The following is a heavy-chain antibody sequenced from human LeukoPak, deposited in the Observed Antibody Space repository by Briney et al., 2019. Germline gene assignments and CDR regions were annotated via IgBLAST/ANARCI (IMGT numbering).Heavy chain of an antibody. Sequence: SGPLTLTCAVSVGAISSGKWRAWASHSQGTGLEWSGEIYHNGTHSYYPSIYSRVTISPVTFKNDFSLNLASLTAADPAVYYCATAPIVRGEGGERYKYGMDVWGQGTTVIVSS. CDR1: VGAISSGKW. D-gene: IGHD3-10*01. V-gene: IGHV4-4*02. CDR2: IYHNGTH. J-gene: IGHJ6*02. CDR3: ATAPIVRGEGGERYKYGMDV.